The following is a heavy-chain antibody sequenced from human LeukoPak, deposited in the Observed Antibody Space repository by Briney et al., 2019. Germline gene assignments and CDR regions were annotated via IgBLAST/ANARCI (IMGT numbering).Heavy chain of an antibody. Sequence: ASVKVSCKASGYTFTSYYMHWVRQAPGQGLEWMGIINPSGGSTGYAQKFQGRVTMTRDTSTSTVYMELSSLRSEDTAVYYCARVWVDYGGDYWGQGTLVTVSS. J-gene: IGHJ4*02. V-gene: IGHV1-46*01. CDR1: GYTFTSYY. CDR3: ARVWVDYGGDY. CDR2: INPSGGST. D-gene: IGHD4-23*01.